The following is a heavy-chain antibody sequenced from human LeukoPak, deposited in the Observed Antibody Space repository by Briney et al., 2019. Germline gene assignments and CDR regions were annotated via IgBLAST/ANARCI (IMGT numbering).Heavy chain of an antibody. CDR3: AELGITMIGGV. V-gene: IGHV3-30*18. CDR2: ISYDGSNK. CDR1: GFTFSSYG. D-gene: IGHD3-10*02. J-gene: IGHJ6*04. Sequence: GGSLRLSCAASGFTFSSYGMHWVRQAPGKGLEGVAVISYDGSNKYYADSVKGRFTISRDNAKNSLYLQMNSLRAEDTAVYYCAELGITMIGGVWGKGTTVTISS.